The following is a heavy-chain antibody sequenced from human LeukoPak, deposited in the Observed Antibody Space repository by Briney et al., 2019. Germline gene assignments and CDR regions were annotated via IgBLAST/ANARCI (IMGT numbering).Heavy chain of an antibody. CDR2: FDPEDGET. CDR3: AGGQWLAAYWYFDL. V-gene: IGHV1-24*01. CDR1: GYTLTELS. Sequence: ASVKVSCKVSGYTLTELSMHWVRQAPGKGLEWMGGFDPEDGETIYAQKFQGRVTMTEDTSTDTAYMELSSLRSEDTAVYYCAGGQWLAAYWYFDLWGRGTLVTVSS. D-gene: IGHD6-19*01. J-gene: IGHJ2*01.